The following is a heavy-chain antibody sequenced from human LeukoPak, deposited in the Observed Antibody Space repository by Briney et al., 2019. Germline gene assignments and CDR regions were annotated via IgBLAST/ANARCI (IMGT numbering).Heavy chain of an antibody. J-gene: IGHJ5*02. CDR2: MNPNSGNT. CDR1: GYTFTSYD. D-gene: IGHD4-23*01. Sequence: ASVKVSCKASGYTFTSYDLNWVRQATGQGLEWMGWMNPNSGNTGYAQKFQGRVTMTRDTSISTAYMELSSLTSEDTAVYYRARDYGGNSGWFDPWGQGTLVTVSS. V-gene: IGHV1-8*01. CDR3: ARDYGGNSGWFDP.